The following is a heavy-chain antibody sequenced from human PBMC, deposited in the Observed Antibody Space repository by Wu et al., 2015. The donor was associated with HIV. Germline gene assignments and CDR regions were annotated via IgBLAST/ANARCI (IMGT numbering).Heavy chain of an antibody. J-gene: IGHJ6*02. Sequence: QVQLVQSGAEVKKPGSSVKVSCKAPGDSFSNSAIIWVRQAPGQGLEWMGWINPKSGGTNFAQKFQGRVTMTRDTSISTVHMELSRLRSEDTGVYYCAVVRYFDGNTPFGMDVWGQGTTVIVSS. CDR3: AVVRYFDGNTPFGMDV. CDR2: INPKSGGT. D-gene: IGHD3-9*01. V-gene: IGHV1-2*02. CDR1: GDSFSNSA.